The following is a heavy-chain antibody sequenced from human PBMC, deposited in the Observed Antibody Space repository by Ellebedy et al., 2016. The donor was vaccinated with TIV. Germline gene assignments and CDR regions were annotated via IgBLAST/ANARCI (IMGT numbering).Heavy chain of an antibody. CDR2: SSPSGGTT. J-gene: IGHJ3*02. V-gene: IGHV1-46*04. CDR1: GFTFTTYY. CDR3: AREILGTLDAVDM. Sequence: ASVKVSCKASGFTFTTYYMHWVRQAPGQGLEWMGISSPSGGTTVSSQKLRGRLTMTRDTSTTTIYMELSTLRSEDTAVYYCAREILGTLDAVDMWGQGTVVTVSS. D-gene: IGHD2-15*01.